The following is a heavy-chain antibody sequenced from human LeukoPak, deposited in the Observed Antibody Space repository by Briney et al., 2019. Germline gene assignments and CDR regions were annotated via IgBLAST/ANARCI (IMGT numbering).Heavy chain of an antibody. V-gene: IGHV4-39*01. CDR3: ARQLSGSYQGTYYFDY. Sequence: ASETLSLTCTVSGGSISSSSYYWGWIRQPPGKGLEWIGSIYYSGSTYYSPSLKSRVTISVDTSKNQFSLKLSSVTAADTAVYYCARQLSGSYQGTYYFDYWGQGTLVTVSS. D-gene: IGHD2/OR15-2a*01. J-gene: IGHJ4*02. CDR2: IYYSGST. CDR1: GGSISSSSYY.